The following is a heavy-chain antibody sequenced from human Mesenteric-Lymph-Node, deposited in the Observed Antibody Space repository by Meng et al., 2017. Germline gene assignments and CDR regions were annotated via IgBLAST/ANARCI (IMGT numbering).Heavy chain of an antibody. D-gene: IGHD1-14*01. CDR2: VVYSGTT. CDR3: ARHHHSPTFDY. CDR1: GGSISSSSYY. Sequence: LKKWGPGLVKPSETLSLTCTVSGGSISSSSYYWGWIRQPPGKGLEWIGSVVYSGTTYYTSSLKSRVSISVDTSKNQFSLKLSSVTAADTAVYYCARHHHSPTFDYWGQGTLVTVSS. V-gene: IGHV4-39*01. J-gene: IGHJ4*02.